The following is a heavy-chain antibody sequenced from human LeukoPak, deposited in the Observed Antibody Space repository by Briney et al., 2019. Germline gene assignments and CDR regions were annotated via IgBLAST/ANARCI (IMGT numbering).Heavy chain of an antibody. CDR3: VNAKQTFTGGNFEHRALDP. CDR1: GLTFSGYD. J-gene: IGHJ5*02. Sequence: GGSLRLSCAASGLTFSGYDMHWVRQAPGKGPEWVAVMASGGQNKRYADSVKARFTVSRDNANNTVDLEMHSLTLEDTVVYYCVNAKQTFTGGNFEHRALDPWGQGTLVTVSS. CDR2: MASGGQNK. D-gene: IGHD3-9*01. V-gene: IGHV3-30*18.